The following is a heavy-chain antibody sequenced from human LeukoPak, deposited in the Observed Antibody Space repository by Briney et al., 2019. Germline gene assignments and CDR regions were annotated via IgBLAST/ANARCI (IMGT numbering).Heavy chain of an antibody. D-gene: IGHD1-26*01. Sequence: PGGSLRLSCAASGFTFSSYDMHWVRQATGKGLEWVSAIATAGDTYYPGSVKGRFTISRENAENSLYLQMNSLRAGDTAVYYCARRRYSGSYYNYYGMDVWGQGTTVTVSS. J-gene: IGHJ6*02. CDR3: ARRRYSGSYYNYYGMDV. CDR2: IATAGDT. CDR1: GFTFSSYD. V-gene: IGHV3-13*01.